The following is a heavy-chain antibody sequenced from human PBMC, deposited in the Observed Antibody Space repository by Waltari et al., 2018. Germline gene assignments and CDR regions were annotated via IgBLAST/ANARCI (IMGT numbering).Heavy chain of an antibody. CDR1: GFTFSSDA. Sequence: EVQVLESGGGLIQPGGSLRLSCTDSGFTFSSDAMTWVRQAPGEGLEWVSAISGSGDSTYYADSVRGRFTISGDSSRNTVWLQMSSLRVEDTAVYFCAKVLNNWPDVFDVWGQGTMVTVSS. J-gene: IGHJ3*01. CDR3: AKVLNNWPDVFDV. V-gene: IGHV3-23*01. CDR2: ISGSGDST.